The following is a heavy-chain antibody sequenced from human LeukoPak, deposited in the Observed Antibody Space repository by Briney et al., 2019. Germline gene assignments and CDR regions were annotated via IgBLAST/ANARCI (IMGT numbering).Heavy chain of an antibody. CDR2: ISAYNGNT. Sequence: ASVKVSCKASGYTFTSYGISWVRQAPGQGLEWMGWISAYNGNTIYVQKLQDRVTMTTDTSTSTAYMELRSLRSDDTAVYYCARDTHRSGDCYDYWGQGTLVAVSS. CDR1: GYTFTSYG. J-gene: IGHJ4*02. CDR3: ARDTHRSGDCYDY. D-gene: IGHD2-15*01. V-gene: IGHV1-18*01.